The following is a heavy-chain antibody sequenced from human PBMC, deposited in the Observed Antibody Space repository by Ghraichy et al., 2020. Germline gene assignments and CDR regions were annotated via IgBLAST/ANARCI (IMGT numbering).Heavy chain of an antibody. Sequence: GESLNISCAASGFTFSSYGMHWVRQAPGKGLEWVAFIRYDGSNKYYADSVKGRFTISRDNSKNTLYLQMNSLRAEDTAVYYCAKDFNLGVRYFDWLLFGYYFDYWGQGTLVTVSS. CDR3: AKDFNLGVRYFDWLLFGYYFDY. J-gene: IGHJ4*02. D-gene: IGHD3-9*01. V-gene: IGHV3-30*02. CDR1: GFTFSSYG. CDR2: IRYDGSNK.